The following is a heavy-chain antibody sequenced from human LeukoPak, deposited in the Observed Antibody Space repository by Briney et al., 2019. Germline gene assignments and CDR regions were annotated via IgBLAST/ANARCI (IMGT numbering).Heavy chain of an antibody. CDR1: GFTVSSNY. Sequence: GGSLRLSCAASGFTVSSNYMSWVRQAPGKGLEWVSVIYSGGSTYYADSVKGRFTISRDNSKNTLYLQMNSLRAEDTAVYYCAREHCSTSCYGAFDIWGQGTMVTVSS. V-gene: IGHV3-53*01. CDR3: AREHCSTSCYGAFDI. CDR2: IYSGGST. J-gene: IGHJ3*02. D-gene: IGHD2-2*01.